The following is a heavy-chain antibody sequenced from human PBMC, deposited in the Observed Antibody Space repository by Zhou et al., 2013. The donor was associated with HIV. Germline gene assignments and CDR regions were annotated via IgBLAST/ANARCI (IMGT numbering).Heavy chain of an antibody. J-gene: IGHJ3*02. Sequence: QVQLLQSGAEVKPPGASVRVSCKVVGYTLANLAIHWVRRPPGQGLEWMGGFDPEEVMTVYAQKFEGRVTLTQDASSDTAYMSMSGLTSDDTAVYYCARVRGRITIFGVVIRGDDAFDIWGQGTMVSVSS. CDR3: ARVRGRITIFGVVIRGDDAFDI. V-gene: IGHV1-24*01. CDR2: FDPEEVMT. CDR1: GYTLANLA. D-gene: IGHD3-3*01.